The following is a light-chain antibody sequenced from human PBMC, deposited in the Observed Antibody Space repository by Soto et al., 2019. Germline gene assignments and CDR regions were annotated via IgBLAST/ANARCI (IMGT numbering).Light chain of an antibody. J-gene: IGKJ1*01. Sequence: DIQMTQSPSSLSASVGDRVIITCRASQTVSSYLHWYQQRPGKAPKVLISVAPSLQTGAPSRFSASGSGTDFTLTITTLQPEDFATYYCQQTYRTPPTFGQGTKLEMK. V-gene: IGKV1-39*01. CDR2: VAP. CDR1: QTVSSY. CDR3: QQTYRTPPT.